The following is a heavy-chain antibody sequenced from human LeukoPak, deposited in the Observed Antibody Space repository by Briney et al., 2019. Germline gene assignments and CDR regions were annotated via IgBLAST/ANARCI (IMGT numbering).Heavy chain of an antibody. D-gene: IGHD4-23*01. CDR2: ISSSGSTI. J-gene: IGHJ4*02. Sequence: GESLTLSCAASGFTFSSYEMNWVRQAPGKGLEWVSYISSSGSTIYYADSVKGRFTIFSDNAKNSLYLQMNSLRAEDTAVYYCARDRGYGGNAGFDYWGQGTLVTVSS. CDR3: ARDRGYGGNAGFDY. V-gene: IGHV3-48*03. CDR1: GFTFSSYE.